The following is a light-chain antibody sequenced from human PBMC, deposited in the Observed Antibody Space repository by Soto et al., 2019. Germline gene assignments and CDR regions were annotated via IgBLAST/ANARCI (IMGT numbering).Light chain of an antibody. CDR1: SSDVGGHDY. Sequence: QSALTQPASVSGSPGQSITISCPGTSSDVGGHDYVSWYQQHPGKAPKLIIYEVRNRPSVVSNRFSGSKSGNTASLTISWLQAEDEADYYCSAYSSTTLVFGTGTKVTDL. CDR2: EVR. V-gene: IGLV2-14*01. J-gene: IGLJ1*01. CDR3: SAYSSTTLV.